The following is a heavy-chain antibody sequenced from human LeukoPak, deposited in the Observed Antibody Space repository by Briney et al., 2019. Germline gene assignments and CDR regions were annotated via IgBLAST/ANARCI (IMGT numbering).Heavy chain of an antibody. V-gene: IGHV3-20*04. CDR3: AKWSELPYFDY. CDR2: INWNGGST. J-gene: IGHJ4*02. CDR1: GFTFDDYG. Sequence: GGSLRLSCAASGFTFDDYGMSWVRQAPGKGLEWVSGINWNGGSTGYADSVKGRFTISRDNARNSLDLQMNSLRAEDTAVYYCAKWSELPYFDYWGQGAPVTVSS. D-gene: IGHD2-15*01.